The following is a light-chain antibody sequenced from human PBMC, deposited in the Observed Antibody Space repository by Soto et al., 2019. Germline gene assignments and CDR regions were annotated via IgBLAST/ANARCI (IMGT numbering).Light chain of an antibody. CDR3: QQPFSTPLS. Sequence: DIQMTQSPSSLSASVGDRVTITCRASRAISSFLNWYQQKPGQAPKLLIYGAASLQSGVPSRFSGSGSGTDFTLTISSLQHGEFATYYCQQPFSTPLSFGQGTKLEIK. CDR1: RAISSF. J-gene: IGKJ2*03. CDR2: GAA. V-gene: IGKV1-39*01.